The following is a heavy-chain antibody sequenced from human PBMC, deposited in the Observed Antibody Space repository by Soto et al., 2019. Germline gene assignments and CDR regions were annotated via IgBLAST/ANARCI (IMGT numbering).Heavy chain of an antibody. CDR2: IYHSGST. Sequence: PSETLSLTCAVSGYSISSGYYWGWIRQPPGKGLEWIGSIYHSGSTNYNPSLKSRVTMSVDTSKNQFSLKLSSVTAADTAVYYCARKSSAWSSDHWGQGTLVTVSS. D-gene: IGHD6-19*01. V-gene: IGHV4-38-2*01. CDR3: ARKSSAWSSDH. J-gene: IGHJ4*02. CDR1: GYSISSGYY.